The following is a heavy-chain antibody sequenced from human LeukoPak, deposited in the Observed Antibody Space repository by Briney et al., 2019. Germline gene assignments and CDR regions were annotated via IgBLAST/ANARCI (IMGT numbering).Heavy chain of an antibody. CDR2: IYYSGST. D-gene: IGHD3-3*01. J-gene: IGHJ2*01. CDR3: ARDLSYDFWSGSPRYFDL. V-gene: IGHV4-30-4*08. Sequence: SQTLSLTCTVSGGSISSGDYYWSWIRQPPGKGLEWIGYIYYSGSTYYNPSLKSRVTISVDTSKNQFSLKLSSVTAADTAVYYCARDLSYDFWSGSPRYFDLWGRGTLVTVSS. CDR1: GGSISSGDYY.